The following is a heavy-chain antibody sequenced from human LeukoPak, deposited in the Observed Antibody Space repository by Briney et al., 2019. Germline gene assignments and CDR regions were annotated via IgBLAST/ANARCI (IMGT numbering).Heavy chain of an antibody. CDR1: GFTFSSYA. V-gene: IGHV3-30*18. Sequence: SGGSLRLSCAASGFTFSSYAMHWVRQAPGKGLEWVAVISYDGSNKYYADSVKGRFTISRDNSKNTLYLQMNSLRAEDTAVYYCANGVESGYCSSTSCYLARYIWGQGTMVTVSS. CDR3: ANGVESGYCSSTSCYLARYI. J-gene: IGHJ3*02. D-gene: IGHD2-2*01. CDR2: ISYDGSNK.